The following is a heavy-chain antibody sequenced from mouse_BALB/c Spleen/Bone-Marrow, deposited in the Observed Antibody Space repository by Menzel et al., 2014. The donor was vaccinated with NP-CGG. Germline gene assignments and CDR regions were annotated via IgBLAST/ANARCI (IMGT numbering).Heavy chain of an antibody. CDR3: ARRVTTANY. CDR2: ILPGSGST. CDR1: GYTFSSYW. V-gene: IGHV1-9*01. J-gene: IGHJ2*01. D-gene: IGHD1-2*01. Sequence: QVQLQQSGAELMKPGASVKISCKATGYTFSSYWIEWVKQRPGHGLEWIGEILPGSGSTHYNENFKDKATFTADTSSNTAYMQLSSLTSEDSAVYYCARRVTTANYWGQGTTLTVSS.